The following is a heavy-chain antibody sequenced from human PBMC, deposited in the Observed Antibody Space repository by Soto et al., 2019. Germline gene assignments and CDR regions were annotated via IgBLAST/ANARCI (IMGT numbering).Heavy chain of an antibody. CDR1: GFSFSTST. V-gene: IGHV3-48*02. CDR3: ARVRRNDASDYYGMDV. J-gene: IGHJ6*01. D-gene: IGHD1-1*01. CDR2: ISSGSTTI. Sequence: PGGSLRLSCAASGFSFSTSTMNWVRQAPGKGLEWVSYISSGSTTIYYADSVKGRFTISRDNGKNSLYLQMNSLRDEDTAVYYCARVRRNDASDYYGMDVWGPGATGTVSS.